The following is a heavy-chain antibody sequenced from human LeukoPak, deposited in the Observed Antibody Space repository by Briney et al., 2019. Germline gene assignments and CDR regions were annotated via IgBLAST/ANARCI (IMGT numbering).Heavy chain of an antibody. J-gene: IGHJ4*02. CDR2: ISSSSSTI. CDR1: GFTFSSYS. CDR3: ASAGYCSSTSCPRSDY. Sequence: HTGGSLRLSCAASGFTFSSYSMNWVRQAPGKGLEWVSYISSSSSTIYYADSVNGRFPISRDNAKNSLYLQMNSLRAEDTAVYYCASAGYCSSTSCPRSDYWGQGTLVTVSS. D-gene: IGHD2-2*01. V-gene: IGHV3-48*01.